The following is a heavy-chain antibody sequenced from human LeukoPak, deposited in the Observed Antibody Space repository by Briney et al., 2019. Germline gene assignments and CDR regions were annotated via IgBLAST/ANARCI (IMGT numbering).Heavy chain of an antibody. CDR3: ARHDGVIIHGNQFYYMDV. CDR1: GFIFSTYA. D-gene: IGHD3-3*01. CDR2: ISVSGTNT. J-gene: IGHJ6*03. V-gene: IGHV3-23*01. Sequence: GGSLRLSCAASGFIFSTYAMSWVRQAPGKGLDWVSCISVSGTNTYYAESVKGRFTISRDNSKNTLYLQMNSMRAEDTAVYYCARHDGVIIHGNQFYYMDVWGKGTTITVSS.